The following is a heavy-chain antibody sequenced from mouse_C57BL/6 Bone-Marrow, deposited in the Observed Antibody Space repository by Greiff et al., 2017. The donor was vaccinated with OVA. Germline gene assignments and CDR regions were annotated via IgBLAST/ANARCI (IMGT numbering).Heavy chain of an antibody. CDR3: ARCYYGSSSYWYFDV. J-gene: IGHJ1*03. Sequence: VQLQKAGAESVMSGASVKLSCKASGYTFTSYWMHWVKQRPGQGLECILEIDPSYIYTNYNQKFKGKSTLTVDKSSSTAYMQLSSLTSEDSAVYYCARCYYGSSSYWYFDVWGTGTTVTVSS. V-gene: IGHV1-69*01. CDR2: IDPSYIYT. D-gene: IGHD1-1*01. CDR1: GYTFTSYW.